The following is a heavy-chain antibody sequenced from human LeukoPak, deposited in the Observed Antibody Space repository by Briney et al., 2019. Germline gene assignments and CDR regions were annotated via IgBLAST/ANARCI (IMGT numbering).Heavy chain of an antibody. CDR1: GGSISSYY. CDR2: IYYSGST. Sequence: SETLSLTCTVSGGSISSYYWSWIRQPPGKGLEWIGYIYYSGSTNYNPSLKSRVTISVDTSKNQFSLKLSSVTAADTAMYCCARLYGDPTYYDFWSGYYPELYYFDYWGQGTLVTVSS. V-gene: IGHV4-59*08. J-gene: IGHJ4*02. D-gene: IGHD3-3*01. CDR3: ARLYGDPTYYDFWSGYYPELYYFDY.